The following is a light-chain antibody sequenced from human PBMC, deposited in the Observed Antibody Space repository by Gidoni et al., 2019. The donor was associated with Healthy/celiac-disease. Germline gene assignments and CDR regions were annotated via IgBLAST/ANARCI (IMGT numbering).Light chain of an antibody. CDR3: QQRSNWPT. CDR1: QSVSSY. J-gene: IGKJ4*01. V-gene: IGKV3-11*01. CDR2: DAS. Sequence: ELVLTQSPATLSLSPRDRATLACSASQSVSSYLAWYQQKPGQAPRLLIYDASNRATGIPARFSGSGSGTDFTLTISRLEPEDFAVYYCQQRSNWPTFGGGTKVEIK.